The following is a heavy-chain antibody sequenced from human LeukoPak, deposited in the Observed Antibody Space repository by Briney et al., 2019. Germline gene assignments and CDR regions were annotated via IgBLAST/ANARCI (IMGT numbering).Heavy chain of an antibody. Sequence: GESLKISCKGSGYSFTSYWIGWVRQMPGKGLEWMGIIYPGDSDTRYSPSFQGQVTISADKSISTAYLQWSSLKASDTAMCYCARLVNYYGSGSYYRRYYDYWGQGTLVTVSS. CDR1: GYSFTSYW. CDR2: IYPGDSDT. J-gene: IGHJ4*02. V-gene: IGHV5-51*01. CDR3: ARLVNYYGSGSYYRRYYDY. D-gene: IGHD3-10*01.